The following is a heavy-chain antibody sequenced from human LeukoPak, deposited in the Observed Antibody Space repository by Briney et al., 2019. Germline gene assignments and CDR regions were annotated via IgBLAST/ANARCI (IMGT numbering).Heavy chain of an antibody. CDR2: IYDSGST. D-gene: IGHD3-22*01. V-gene: IGHV4-59*01. CDR3: AKGGSTNFYYGDV. Sequence: ASETLSLTCSVSGGSMTNLYWTWIRQPPGKGLGWIGDIYDSGSTRYNTSLESRVTISVDTSENQFSLKLSSVTAADTAVYYCAKGGSTNFYYGDVWGQGTTVTVSS. CDR1: GGSMTNLY. J-gene: IGHJ6*02.